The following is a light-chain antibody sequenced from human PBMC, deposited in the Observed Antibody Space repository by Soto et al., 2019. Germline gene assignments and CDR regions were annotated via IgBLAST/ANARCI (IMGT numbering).Light chain of an antibody. CDR2: DVS. V-gene: IGKV3-20*01. CDR1: QSVRSSF. Sequence: EIVLTQSPGTLSLSPGERATLSCRASQSVRSSFFAWYQQKPGQAPRLLIYDVSVRATGIPDRFSGSGSGTDFTLTIIRLEHGDFAVYYCQQYETSVMYTFGQGTTLEIK. J-gene: IGKJ2*01. CDR3: QQYETSVMYT.